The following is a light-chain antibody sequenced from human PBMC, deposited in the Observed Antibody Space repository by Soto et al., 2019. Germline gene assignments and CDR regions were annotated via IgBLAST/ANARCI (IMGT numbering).Light chain of an antibody. CDR3: QHSNSFPQT. V-gene: IGKV1-12*01. Sequence: DIQMTQSPSSVSASVGDRVTITCRASQGISTWLAWYQQKPGKAPKLLISAASNLQSGVPSRFSGSGSGTDFTLTISTLQTEDFATYYCQHSNSFPQTFGQGTKVEIK. J-gene: IGKJ1*01. CDR2: AAS. CDR1: QGISTW.